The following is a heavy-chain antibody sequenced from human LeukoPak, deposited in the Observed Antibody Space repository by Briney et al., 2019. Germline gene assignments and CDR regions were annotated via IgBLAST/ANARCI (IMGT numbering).Heavy chain of an antibody. CDR2: INSDGSST. CDR3: AREQYSSSWYEGWFDP. Sequence: PGGSLRLSCAASGFTFSSSWMHWVRQAPGKGLGCVSRINSDGSSTSYADSVKGRFTISRDNAKNALYLQMNSLRAEDTAVYYCAREQYSSSWYEGWFDPWGQGTLVTVSS. CDR1: GFTFSSSW. V-gene: IGHV3-74*01. J-gene: IGHJ5*02. D-gene: IGHD6-13*01.